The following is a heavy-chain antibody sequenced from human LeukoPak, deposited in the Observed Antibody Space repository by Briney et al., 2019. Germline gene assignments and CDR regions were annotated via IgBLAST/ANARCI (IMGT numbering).Heavy chain of an antibody. CDR3: ARVSRLWWARDI. V-gene: IGHV4-34*01. CDR2: INHSVST. J-gene: IGHJ3*02. Sequence: KPSETLSLTCAVYGGSFSAYYWSWIRQPPGKGLEWIGEINHSVSTNYNPSLKSRVNISVDTSKNQFSLKLSSVTAVDTAVYYCARVSRLWWARDIWGQGTMVTVSS. D-gene: IGHD2-21*01. CDR1: GGSFSAYY.